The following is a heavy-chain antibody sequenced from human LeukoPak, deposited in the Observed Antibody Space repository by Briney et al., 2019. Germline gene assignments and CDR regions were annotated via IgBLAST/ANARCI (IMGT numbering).Heavy chain of an antibody. CDR2: INANTGNP. J-gene: IGHJ3*02. D-gene: IGHD1-14*01. CDR3: AGDVEPFDI. V-gene: IGHV7-4-1*02. Sequence: ASVKVSCKASGYTFTGYYMHWVRQAPGQGLEWMGWINANTGNPTYAQGFTGRFVFSLDTSVSTAYLQISSLKAEDTAVYYCAGDVEPFDIWGQGTMVTVSS. CDR1: GYTFTGYY.